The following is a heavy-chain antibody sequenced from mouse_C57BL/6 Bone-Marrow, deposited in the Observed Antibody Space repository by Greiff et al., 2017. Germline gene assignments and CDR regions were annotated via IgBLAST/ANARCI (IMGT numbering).Heavy chain of an antibody. CDR1: GFTFSSYG. CDR3: ARQTPTTVVAPYAMDY. Sequence: EVHLVESGGDLVKPGGSLKLSCAASGFTFSSYGMSWVRQTPDKRLEWVATISSGGSYTYYPDSVKGRFTISRDNAKNTLYLQMSSLKSEDTAMYYCARQTPTTVVAPYAMDYWGQGTSVTVSS. J-gene: IGHJ4*01. V-gene: IGHV5-6*01. CDR2: ISSGGSYT. D-gene: IGHD1-1*01.